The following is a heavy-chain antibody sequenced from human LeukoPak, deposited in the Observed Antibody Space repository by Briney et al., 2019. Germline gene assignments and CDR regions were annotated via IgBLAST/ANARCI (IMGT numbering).Heavy chain of an antibody. CDR2: ISGSGGST. CDR3: AKDKLGYCSGGSCPLPSFDY. D-gene: IGHD2-15*01. J-gene: IGHJ4*02. CDR1: GFTFSSYA. V-gene: IGHV3-23*01. Sequence: GGSLRLSCAASGFTFSSYAMSWVRQAPGKGVEWVSAISGSGGSTYYADSVKGRFTISRDNSKNPLYLQMNSLRAEDTAVYYCAKDKLGYCSGGSCPLPSFDYWGQGTLVTVSS.